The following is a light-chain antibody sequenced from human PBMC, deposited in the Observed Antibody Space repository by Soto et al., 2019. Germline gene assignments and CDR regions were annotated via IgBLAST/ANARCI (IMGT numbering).Light chain of an antibody. CDR2: ETK. V-gene: IGLV1-40*01. CDR3: NSYVAGSNV. J-gene: IGLJ1*01. CDR1: ASNFGAGYD. Sequence: QSVLTQPPSVSGAPGQRVTISCTGSASNFGAGYDVHWYQQIPGTAPKLLIFETKSRPSGVPDRFSGSKSGSTASLTVSGLQTEDEADYYCNSYVAGSNVFGTGTKLTVL.